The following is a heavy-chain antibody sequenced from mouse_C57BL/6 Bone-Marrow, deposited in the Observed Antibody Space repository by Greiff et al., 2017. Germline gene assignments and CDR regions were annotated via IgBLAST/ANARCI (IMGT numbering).Heavy chain of an antibody. CDR2: IYPRSGNT. J-gene: IGHJ2*01. V-gene: IGHV1-81*01. CDR3: AREDSSGYGDDY. Sequence: QVQLKESGAELARPGASVKLSCKASGYTFTSYGISWVKQRTGQGLEWIGEIYPRSGNTYYNEKFKGKATLTADKSSSTAYMELRSLTSEDSAVYFCAREDSSGYGDDYWGQGTTLTVSS. CDR1: GYTFTSYG. D-gene: IGHD3-2*02.